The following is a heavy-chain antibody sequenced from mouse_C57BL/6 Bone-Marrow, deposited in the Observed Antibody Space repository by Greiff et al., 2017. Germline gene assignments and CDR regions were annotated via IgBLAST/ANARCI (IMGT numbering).Heavy chain of an antibody. Sequence: QVQLQQPGAELVKPGASVKMSCKASGYTFTSYWITWVKQRPGQGLEWIGDIYPGSGSTNYNEKFKSKATLTVDTSSSTASMQLCSLTSEDSAVYYCARYPYYYGSSYGFAYWGQGTLVTVSA. CDR3: ARYPYYYGSSYGFAY. CDR1: GYTFTSYW. J-gene: IGHJ3*01. V-gene: IGHV1-55*01. D-gene: IGHD1-1*01. CDR2: IYPGSGST.